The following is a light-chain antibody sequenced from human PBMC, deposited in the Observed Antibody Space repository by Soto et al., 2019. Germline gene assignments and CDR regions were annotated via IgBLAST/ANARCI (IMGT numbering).Light chain of an antibody. CDR2: GAS. Sequence: DIVLTQSPGTLSLSPGERATLSCRASQSVGSIYLAWYQQKHGQAPRLLIHGASNRASGIPDRFSGSGSGTDFTLTMSRLEPEDFAVYYCQQYGSSPRTFGEGTKVEIK. CDR3: QQYGSSPRT. J-gene: IGKJ1*01. CDR1: QSVGSIY. V-gene: IGKV3-20*01.